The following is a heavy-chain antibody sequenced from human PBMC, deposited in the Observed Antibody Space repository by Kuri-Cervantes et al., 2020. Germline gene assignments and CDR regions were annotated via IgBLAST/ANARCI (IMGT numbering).Heavy chain of an antibody. D-gene: IGHD3-16*01. CDR1: GFTFSSYW. CDR2: IKQDGSEK. J-gene: IGHJ4*02. CDR3: AGSRSGLF. V-gene: IGHV3-7*01. Sequence: GESLKISCAASGFTFSSYWMSWVRQAPGKGLEWVANIKQDGSEKYYVDSVKGRFTISRDNAKNSLYLQMNSLRADDTAVYFCAGSRSGLFWGQGTLVTVSS.